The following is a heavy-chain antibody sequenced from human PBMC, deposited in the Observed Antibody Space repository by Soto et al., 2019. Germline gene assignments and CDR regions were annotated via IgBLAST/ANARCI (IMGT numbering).Heavy chain of an antibody. Sequence: TLFLTCAVSGGSISSGGYSWSWIRQPPGKGLEWIGYIYHSGSTYYNPSLKSRVTISVDRSKNQFSLKLSSVTAADTAVYYCARDGAVAGPSYKWFDPWGQGTLVTVSS. CDR3: ARDGAVAGPSYKWFDP. D-gene: IGHD6-19*01. CDR2: IYHSGST. J-gene: IGHJ5*02. CDR1: GGSISSGGYS. V-gene: IGHV4-30-2*01.